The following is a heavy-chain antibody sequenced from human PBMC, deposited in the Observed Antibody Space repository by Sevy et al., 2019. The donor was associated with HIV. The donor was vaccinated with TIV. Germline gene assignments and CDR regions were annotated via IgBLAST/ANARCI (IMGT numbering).Heavy chain of an antibody. CDR3: AGHQGSVVVTAILVGGYYYYGMDI. CDR1: GFTFSSYS. CDR2: ISSSSSYI. D-gene: IGHD2-21*02. V-gene: IGHV3-21*01. J-gene: IGHJ6*02. Sequence: GGSLRLSCAASGFTFSSYSMNWVRQAPGKGLEWVSSISSSSSYIYYADSVKGRFTISRDNAKNSLYLQMNSLRAEDTAVYYYAGHQGSVVVTAILVGGYYYYGMDIWGQGTTVTVSS.